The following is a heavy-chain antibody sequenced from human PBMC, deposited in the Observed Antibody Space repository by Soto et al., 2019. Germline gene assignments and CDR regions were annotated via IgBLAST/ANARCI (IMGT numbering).Heavy chain of an antibody. CDR2: ISAYNGNT. V-gene: IGHV1-18*01. CDR1: GYTFTSYG. J-gene: IGHJ3*02. CDR3: AGDDDYGSAFDI. Sequence: ASVKVSCKASGYTFTSYGISWVRQAPGQGLEWMGWISAYNGNTNYAQKLQGRVTMTTDTSTSTAYMELRSLRSDDTAVYYCAGDDDYGSAFDIWGQGTMVTVSS. D-gene: IGHD4-17*01.